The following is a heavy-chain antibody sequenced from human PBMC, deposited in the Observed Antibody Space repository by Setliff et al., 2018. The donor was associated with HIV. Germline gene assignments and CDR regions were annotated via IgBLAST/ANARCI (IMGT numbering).Heavy chain of an antibody. CDR3: ARDPVSDNSATPYYFDY. V-gene: IGHV1-69*13. D-gene: IGHD2-21*01. CDR2: IIPIFGTA. Sequence: SVKVSCKASGGTFSTYAISWVRQAPGQGLEWMGGIIPIFGTANYDQRFQGRVTITADETTGTAYMELSSLRSEDTAVYFCARDPVSDNSATPYYFDYWGQGTLVTVSS. J-gene: IGHJ4*02. CDR1: GGTFSTYA.